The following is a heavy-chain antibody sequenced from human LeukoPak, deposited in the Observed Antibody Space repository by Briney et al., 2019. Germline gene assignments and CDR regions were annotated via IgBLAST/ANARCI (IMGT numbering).Heavy chain of an antibody. J-gene: IGHJ5*02. V-gene: IGHV4-30-4*01. CDR3: ASAYDRSGYLTGFDP. Sequence: PSETLSLTCTVSGGSISSGEYYWSWIRQPPGKGLEWIGYIYYSGSTYYNPSLKSRVTISVDTSKNQFSLKLSSVTAADTAVCYCASAYDRSGYLTGFDPWGQGTLVTVSS. D-gene: IGHD3-22*01. CDR2: IYYSGST. CDR1: GGSISSGEYY.